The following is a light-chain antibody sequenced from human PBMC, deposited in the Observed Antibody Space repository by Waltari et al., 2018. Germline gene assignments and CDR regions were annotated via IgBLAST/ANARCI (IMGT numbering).Light chain of an antibody. V-gene: IGKV3-15*01. J-gene: IGKJ4*01. CDR1: QSVSNK. Sequence: IVMTQSPAPLSVSPGDRVTLSSRASQSVSNKLAWYQQKPGQPPRLLIYGASTGATGFPARFSGSGSGTEFTLTISSLQSEDSAVYYCQQYNGWPLTFGGGTKVEIK. CDR3: QQYNGWPLT. CDR2: GAS.